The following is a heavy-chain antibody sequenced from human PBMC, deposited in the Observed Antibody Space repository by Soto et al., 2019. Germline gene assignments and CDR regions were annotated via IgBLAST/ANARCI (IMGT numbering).Heavy chain of an antibody. V-gene: IGHV5-51*01. CDR1: GYNFTNHW. J-gene: IGHJ6*02. Sequence: GESLKISCQGSGYNFTNHWIGWARQMPGKGLEWMGAIYPGDSETRYSPSFQGQVTLSADKSISTAYLEWSSLKVSDSGMYYCARRGEASTWYALDVWGQGTTVTVSS. CDR3: ARRGEASTWYALDV. D-gene: IGHD2-8*01. CDR2: IYPGDSET.